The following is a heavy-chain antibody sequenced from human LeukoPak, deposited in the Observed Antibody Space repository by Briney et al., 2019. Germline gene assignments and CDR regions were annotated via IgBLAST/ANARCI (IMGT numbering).Heavy chain of an antibody. J-gene: IGHJ6*03. CDR3: AKDGGEYYDILTGYYPRLYYMDV. D-gene: IGHD3-9*01. CDR2: ISSSGSTT. V-gene: IGHV3-48*03. Sequence: GGSLRLSCAASGFTFSSYEMNWVRQAPRKGLEWVSYISSSGSTTYYADSVKGRFTISRDNSKNTLYLQMNSLRAEDTAVYYCAKDGGEYYDILTGYYPRLYYMDVWGKGTTVTISS. CDR1: GFTFSSYE.